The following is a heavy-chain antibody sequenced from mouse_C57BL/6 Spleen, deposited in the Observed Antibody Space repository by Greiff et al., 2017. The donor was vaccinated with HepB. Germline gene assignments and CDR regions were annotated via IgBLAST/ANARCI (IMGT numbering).Heavy chain of an antibody. J-gene: IGHJ3*01. CDR2: ISDGGSYT. CDR3: ARVYGNYLFAY. Sequence: EVKLQESGGGLVKPGGSLKLSCAASGFTFSSYAMSWVRQTPEKRLEWVATISDGGSYTYYPDNVKGRFTISRDNAKNNLYLQMSHLKSEDTAMYYCARVYGNYLFAYWGQGTLVTVSA. V-gene: IGHV5-4*03. D-gene: IGHD2-1*01. CDR1: GFTFSSYA.